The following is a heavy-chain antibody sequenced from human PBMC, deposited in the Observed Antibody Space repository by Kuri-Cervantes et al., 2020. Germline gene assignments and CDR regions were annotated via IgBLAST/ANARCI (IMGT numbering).Heavy chain of an antibody. Sequence: GGSLRLSCAASGFTFSDSWMDWIRLAPGKGLEWVAVIWYDGSNKYYADSVKGRFTISRDNSKNTLYLQMNSLRAEDTAVYYCARGGGGWYFDLWGRGTLVTVSS. J-gene: IGHJ2*01. CDR1: GFTFSDSW. CDR2: IWYDGSNK. CDR3: ARGGGGWYFDL. V-gene: IGHV3-33*08. D-gene: IGHD3-16*01.